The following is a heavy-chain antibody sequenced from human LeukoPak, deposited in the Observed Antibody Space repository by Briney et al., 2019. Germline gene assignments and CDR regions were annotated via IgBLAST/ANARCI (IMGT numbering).Heavy chain of an antibody. D-gene: IGHD3-22*01. V-gene: IGHV3-48*01. CDR1: GFTFSTYS. CDR3: AKTYYYDSSNKIFDS. CDR2: ISSGSTTI. Sequence: GGSLRLSCAASGFTFSTYSMNWIRQAPGKGLEWVSYISSGSTTIFYTDSVKGRFTISRDNAKDSLYLQMNSLRADDTAVYYCAKTYYYDSSNKIFDSWGQGPLVTVSS. J-gene: IGHJ4*02.